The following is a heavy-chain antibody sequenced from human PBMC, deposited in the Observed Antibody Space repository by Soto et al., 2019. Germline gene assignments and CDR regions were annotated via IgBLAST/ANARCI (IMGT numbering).Heavy chain of an antibody. CDR3: ARGLEYTTSSGQEFDP. V-gene: IGHV3-30-3*01. J-gene: IGHJ5*02. Sequence: GSLRLSCAVSGXTISNYSMHWVRQAPGKGLEWVALISYDGSNKYYADSVKGLFTISRDNSKNTLYLQMNSLRAEETAVYYCARGLEYTTSSGQEFDPWGQGTLVTVSS. CDR1: GXTISNYS. D-gene: IGHD6-6*01. CDR2: ISYDGSNK.